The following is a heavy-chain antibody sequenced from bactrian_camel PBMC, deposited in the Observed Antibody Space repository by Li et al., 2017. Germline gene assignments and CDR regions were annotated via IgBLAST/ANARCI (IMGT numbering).Heavy chain of an antibody. J-gene: IGHJ4*01. V-gene: IGHV3S40*01. Sequence: VQLVESGGGLVQPGGSLTLSCVVSGFRFSSSDMSWVREAPGKGLEWVSGIMKSGSTSYADSVKGRFTISRDNAKNTLYLQMNSLKTEDTAVYYCARMGWYVPYDLWGVGTQVTVS. D-gene: IGHD6*01. CDR2: IMKSGST. CDR1: GFRFSSSD.